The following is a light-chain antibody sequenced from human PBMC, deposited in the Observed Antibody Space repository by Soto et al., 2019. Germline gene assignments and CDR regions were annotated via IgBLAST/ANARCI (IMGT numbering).Light chain of an antibody. Sequence: QSALTQPPSASGSPGQSVTISCTGTSTDVGGYNYVSWYQQHPGKAPKLMIYEVTNRPSGVPDRFSGSKSGNTASLTVSGLQAEDEADYYCTSYTGTNNFRVFGGGTQLTVL. CDR3: TSYTGTNNFRV. CDR2: EVT. CDR1: STDVGGYNY. J-gene: IGLJ3*02. V-gene: IGLV2-8*01.